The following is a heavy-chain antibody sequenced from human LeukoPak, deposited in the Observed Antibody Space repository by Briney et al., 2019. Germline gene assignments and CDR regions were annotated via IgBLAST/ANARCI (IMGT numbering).Heavy chain of an antibody. CDR3: ARICLSLHTAMDPYDAFDI. Sequence: TSETLSLTCTVSGGSISSSSYYWGWIRQPPGKGLEWIGSIYYSGSTYYNPSLKSRVTISVDTSKNQFSLKLSSVTAADTAVYYCARICLSLHTAMDPYDAFDIWGQGTMVTVSS. CDR1: GGSISSSSYY. D-gene: IGHD5-18*01. J-gene: IGHJ3*02. CDR2: IYYSGST. V-gene: IGHV4-39*07.